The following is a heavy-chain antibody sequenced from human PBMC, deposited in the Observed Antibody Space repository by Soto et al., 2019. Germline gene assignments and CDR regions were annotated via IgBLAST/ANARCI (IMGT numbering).Heavy chain of an antibody. D-gene: IGHD2-21*01. CDR2: ISGSGGST. CDR1: GFTFSSYA. J-gene: IGHJ6*02. V-gene: IGHV3-23*01. Sequence: PGGSLRLSCAASGFTFSSYAMSWVRQAPGKGLEWVSAISGSGGSTYYADSVKGRFTISRDNSKNTLYLQMNSLRAEDTAVYYCAKGFRGGTYYYYYGMDVWGQGTTVTVSS. CDR3: AKGFRGGTYYYYYGMDV.